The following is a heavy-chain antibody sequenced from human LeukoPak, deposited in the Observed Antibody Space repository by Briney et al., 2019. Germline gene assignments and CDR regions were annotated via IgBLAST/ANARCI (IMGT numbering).Heavy chain of an antibody. CDR3: ARAYLGSGYAFDI. J-gene: IGHJ3*02. CDR1: GGTFSSYA. V-gene: IGHV1-69*13. D-gene: IGHD3-3*01. CDR2: IFPIFGTA. Sequence: SVKVSCKASGGTFSSYAISWARQAPGQGLEWMGGIFPIFGTANYAQKFQGRVTITADESTSTAYMELSSLRSEDTAVYYCARAYLGSGYAFDIWGQGTMVTVSS.